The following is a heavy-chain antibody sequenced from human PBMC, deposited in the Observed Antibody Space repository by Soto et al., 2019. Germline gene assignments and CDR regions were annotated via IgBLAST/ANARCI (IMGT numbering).Heavy chain of an antibody. CDR3: ARVFSDSSSFFDP. CDR2: IYYSGSP. D-gene: IGHD6-13*01. J-gene: IGHJ5*02. CDR1: GDSLSGHY. Sequence: PSETLSLTCTVSGDSLSGHYWSWIRQNPGKGLEWIGYIYYSGSPHHNPSLKSRVTISVDTSKNQFSLKLSSVTAADTAVYYCARVFSDSSSFFDPWGQGTLVTVSS. V-gene: IGHV4-59*11.